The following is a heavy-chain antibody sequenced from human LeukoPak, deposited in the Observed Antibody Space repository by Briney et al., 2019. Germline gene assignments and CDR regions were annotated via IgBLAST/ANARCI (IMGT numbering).Heavy chain of an antibody. Sequence: SETLSLTCTVSGGSISSGSYYWSWIRQPAGKGLEWIGRIYTSGSTNYNPSLKSRVTISVDTSKNQFSLELSSVTAADTAVYYCARGPYDSSGYYYGNRWFDPWGQGTLVTVSS. CDR1: GGSISSGSYY. D-gene: IGHD3-22*01. V-gene: IGHV4-61*02. J-gene: IGHJ5*02. CDR2: IYTSGST. CDR3: ARGPYDSSGYYYGNRWFDP.